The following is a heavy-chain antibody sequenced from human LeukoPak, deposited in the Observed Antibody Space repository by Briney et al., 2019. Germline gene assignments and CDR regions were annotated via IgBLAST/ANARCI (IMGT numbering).Heavy chain of an antibody. CDR1: GFTFSSYA. CDR3: ARNTYSSGWYVLFY. D-gene: IGHD6-19*01. V-gene: IGHV3-23*01. Sequence: GGPLRLSCAASGFTFSSYAMSWVRQAPGKGLEWGSAISGSGGSTYYADSVKGRFTISRDNSKNTLYLQMNSLRAEDTAVYYCARNTYSSGWYVLFYWGQGTLVTVSS. CDR2: ISGSGGST. J-gene: IGHJ4*02.